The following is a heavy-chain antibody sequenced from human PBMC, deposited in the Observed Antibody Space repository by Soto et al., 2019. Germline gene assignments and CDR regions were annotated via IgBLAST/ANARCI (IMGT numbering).Heavy chain of an antibody. Sequence: EVQLVESGGGLVKPGGSLRLSCAASGFTFSSYSMNWVRQAPGKGLEWVSSISSSSSYIYYEDSVKGRFTISRDNAKNSLYLQMNSLRAEDTAVYYCARGYSGYATNWGQGTLVTVSS. CDR2: ISSSSSYI. V-gene: IGHV3-21*01. D-gene: IGHD5-12*01. CDR1: GFTFSSYS. J-gene: IGHJ4*02. CDR3: ARGYSGYATN.